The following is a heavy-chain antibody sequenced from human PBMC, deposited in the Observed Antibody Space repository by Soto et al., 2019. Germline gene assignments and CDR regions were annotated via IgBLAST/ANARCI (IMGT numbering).Heavy chain of an antibody. CDR1: GGSISSGGYS. D-gene: IGHD4-17*01. CDR2: IYHSGST. V-gene: IGHV4-30-2*01. J-gene: IGHJ6*02. CDR3: ARAHYGDYGYGMDV. Sequence: QLQLQESGSGLVKPSQTLSLTCAVSGGSISSGGYSWSWIRQPPGKGLEWIGYIYHSGSTYYIPSLNSRVTIPVDRSKNQCSLKLSSVTAADTAVYYCARAHYGDYGYGMDVWGQGTTVTVSS.